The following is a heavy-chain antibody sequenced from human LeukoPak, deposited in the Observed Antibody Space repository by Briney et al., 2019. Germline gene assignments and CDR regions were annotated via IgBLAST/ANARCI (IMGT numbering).Heavy chain of an antibody. Sequence: PSETLSLTCTVSGGSTRRSSYSWGWIRQPPGKGLEWIGSIYYSGSTYYNPSLKSRVTISVDTSKNQFFLKLNSVTAADTAVYYCARGAKTGSTYYYDSSGYNLGYYYGMDVWGQGTTVTVSS. D-gene: IGHD3-22*01. CDR2: IYYSGST. CDR1: GGSTRRSSYS. J-gene: IGHJ6*02. V-gene: IGHV4-39*02. CDR3: ARGAKTGSTYYYDSSGYNLGYYYGMDV.